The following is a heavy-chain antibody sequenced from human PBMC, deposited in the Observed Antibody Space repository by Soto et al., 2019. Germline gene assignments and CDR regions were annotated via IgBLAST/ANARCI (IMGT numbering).Heavy chain of an antibody. D-gene: IGHD2-8*02. CDR3: ARRVGGVTYNWFDP. Sequence: SETLSLTCAVSSGSISSSNWWSWVRQPPGKGLEWIGEIYHSGSTNYDPSLKSRVTISVDKSKNQFSLKLSSVTAADTAVYYCARRVGGVTYNWFDPWGQGTLVTVSS. V-gene: IGHV4-4*02. CDR1: SGSISSSNW. J-gene: IGHJ5*02. CDR2: IYHSGST.